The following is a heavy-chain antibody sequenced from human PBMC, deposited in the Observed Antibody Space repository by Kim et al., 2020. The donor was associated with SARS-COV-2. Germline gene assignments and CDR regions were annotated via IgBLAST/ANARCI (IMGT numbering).Heavy chain of an antibody. D-gene: IGHD6-13*01. Sequence: SETLSLTCAVYGGSFSGYYWSWIRQPPGKGLEWIGEINHSGSTNYNPSLKSRVTISVDTSKNQFSLKLSSVTAADTAVYYCAREDSSSWFWWFDPWGQGTLVTVSS. J-gene: IGHJ5*02. CDR2: INHSGST. V-gene: IGHV4-34*01. CDR3: AREDSSSWFWWFDP. CDR1: GGSFSGYY.